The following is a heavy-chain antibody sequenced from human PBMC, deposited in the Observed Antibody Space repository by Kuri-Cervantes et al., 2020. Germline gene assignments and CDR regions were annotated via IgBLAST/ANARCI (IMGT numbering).Heavy chain of an antibody. J-gene: IGHJ4*02. Sequence: SLKISCAASGFTFDDYAMHWVRQAPGKGLEWVSGISWNSGSIGYADSVKGRFTISRDNAKNSLYLQMNSLRSDDTAVYYCARLPYSSGWYPLYYFDYWGQGTLVTVSS. CDR3: ARLPYSSGWYPLYYFDY. CDR1: GFTFDDYA. V-gene: IGHV3-9*01. D-gene: IGHD6-19*01. CDR2: ISWNSGSI.